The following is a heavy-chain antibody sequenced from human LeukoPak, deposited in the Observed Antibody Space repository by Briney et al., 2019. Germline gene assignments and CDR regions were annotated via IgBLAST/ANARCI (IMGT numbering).Heavy chain of an antibody. D-gene: IGHD3-10*01. CDR1: GFTFSSYS. Sequence: GGSLRLSCAASGFTFSSYSMNWVRQAPGKGLEWVSSISSSSSYIYYADSVKGRFTISRDNAKNSLYLQMNSLRAEDTAVYYCARVGTGGYGSGSYDYYYYGMDVWGQGPRSPSP. CDR2: ISSSSSYI. V-gene: IGHV3-21*01. CDR3: ARVGTGGYGSGSYDYYYYGMDV. J-gene: IGHJ6*02.